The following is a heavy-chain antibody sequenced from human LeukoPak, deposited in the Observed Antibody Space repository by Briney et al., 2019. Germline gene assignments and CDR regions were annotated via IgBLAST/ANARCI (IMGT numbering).Heavy chain of an antibody. CDR3: AREANWGFGVGAFDI. CDR1: GFTFSSYW. D-gene: IGHD7-27*01. Sequence: GGSLRLSCAASGFTFSSYWMSWVRQAPGKGLEWVSVIYSGGSTYYADSVKGRFTISRDNSKNTLYLQMNSLRAEDTAVYYCAREANWGFGVGAFDIWGQGTMVTVSS. CDR2: IYSGGST. V-gene: IGHV3-66*01. J-gene: IGHJ3*02.